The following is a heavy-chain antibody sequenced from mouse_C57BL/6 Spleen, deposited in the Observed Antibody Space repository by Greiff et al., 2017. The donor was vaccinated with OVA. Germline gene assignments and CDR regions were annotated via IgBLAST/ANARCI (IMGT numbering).Heavy chain of an antibody. J-gene: IGHJ3*01. CDR3: TSYDGYYSLYAY. CDR2: IGPEDGDT. D-gene: IGHD2-3*01. Sequence: EVQLQQSGAELVRPGASVKLSCTASGFNIKDYYMHWVKQRPEQGLEWIGRIGPEDGDTEYAPKFQGKATMTADTSSNTAYLQHSRLTSADTAVYYCTSYDGYYSLYAYWGQGTLVTVSA. CDR1: GFNIKDYY. V-gene: IGHV14-1*01.